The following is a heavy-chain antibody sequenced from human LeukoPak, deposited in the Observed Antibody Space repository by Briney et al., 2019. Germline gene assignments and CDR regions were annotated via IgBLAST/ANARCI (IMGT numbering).Heavy chain of an antibody. J-gene: IGHJ3*02. D-gene: IGHD5-18*01. CDR2: ISGSGGST. Sequence: QSGGSLRLSCAASGFTFSSYWMSWVRQAPGKGLEWVSAISGSGGSTYYADSVKGRFTISRDNSKNTLYLQMNSLRAEDTAVYCCAKDHRIQLWKGMSAFDIWGQGTMVTVSS. CDR1: GFTFSSYW. V-gene: IGHV3-23*01. CDR3: AKDHRIQLWKGMSAFDI.